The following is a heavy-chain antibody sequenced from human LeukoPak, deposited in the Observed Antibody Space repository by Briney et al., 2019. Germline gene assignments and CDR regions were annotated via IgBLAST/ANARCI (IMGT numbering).Heavy chain of an antibody. V-gene: IGHV1-8*01. CDR2: INPNSGNT. J-gene: IGHJ6*02. CDR3: ARGRWGTSYYGMDV. Sequence: ASVKVSCKASAYTFTNYDINWVRQATGQGLEWMGCINPNSGNTGYAQKFLGRVTMTRNTSISTAYMELSSLRSEDTAVYYCARGRWGTSYYGMDVWGQGTTVSVSS. D-gene: IGHD1-14*01. CDR1: AYTFTNYD.